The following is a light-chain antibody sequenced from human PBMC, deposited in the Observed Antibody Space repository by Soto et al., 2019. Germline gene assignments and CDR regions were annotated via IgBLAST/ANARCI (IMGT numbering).Light chain of an antibody. J-gene: IGKJ1*01. V-gene: IGKV3-20*01. CDR2: GAS. Sequence: EIVMTQSPTTLSVSPGERSTLXXRASQSVSSNLAWYQQKPGQAPRXVIYGASSRATGIPDRFSGSGSGTDFTLTISRLEPGDFAVYYCQQYGSPPKTFGQGTKVDIK. CDR1: QSVSSN. CDR3: QQYGSPPKT.